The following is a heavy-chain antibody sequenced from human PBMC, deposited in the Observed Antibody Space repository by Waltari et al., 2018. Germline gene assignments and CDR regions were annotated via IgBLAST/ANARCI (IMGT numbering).Heavy chain of an antibody. CDR3: AHSPYHRGRLRFLEWLSRIETNLYFDY. V-gene: IGHV2-5*01. CDR2: IYWNDDK. Sequence: QITLKESGPTLVKPTQTLTLTCTFSGFSLSTSGVGVGWTRQPPGKALEWLAAIYWNDDKRYSPSLKSRLTITKDTSKNQVVLTMTNMDPVDTATYYCAHSPYHRGRLRFLEWLSRIETNLYFDYWGQGTLVTVSS. J-gene: IGHJ4*02. CDR1: GFSLSTSGVG. D-gene: IGHD3-3*01.